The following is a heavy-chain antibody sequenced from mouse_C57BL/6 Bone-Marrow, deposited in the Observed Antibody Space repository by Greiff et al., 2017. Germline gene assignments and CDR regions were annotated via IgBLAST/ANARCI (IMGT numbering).Heavy chain of an antibody. CDR1: GYTFTGYR. D-gene: IGHD1-1*02. Sequence: VQLQQSGAELMKPGASVKLSCKATGYTFTGYRIDWVKQRPGHGLEWIGEILPGSGSTNYNEKFKGKDTFTADPSSNTAYMQLSSLTTEDSAIYYCDRFLRWAWFAYWGQGTLVTVAA. V-gene: IGHV1-9*01. CDR2: ILPGSGST. J-gene: IGHJ3*01. CDR3: DRFLRWAWFAY.